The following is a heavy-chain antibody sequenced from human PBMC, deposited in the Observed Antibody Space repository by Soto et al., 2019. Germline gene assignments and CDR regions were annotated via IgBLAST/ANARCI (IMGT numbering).Heavy chain of an antibody. CDR3: ARPFYGS. Sequence: EVQLVESGGGLVQPGGSLKLSCAASGFTFSDSGLHWVRQASGKGLEWIGRIRSKANNYATAYAASVEGRFTISRDDSKNTTYLQMDSLKVEDTAVYFCARPFYGSWGQGALVTVSS. CDR1: GFTFSDSG. CDR2: IRSKANNYAT. D-gene: IGHD3-16*01. J-gene: IGHJ5*02. V-gene: IGHV3-73*02.